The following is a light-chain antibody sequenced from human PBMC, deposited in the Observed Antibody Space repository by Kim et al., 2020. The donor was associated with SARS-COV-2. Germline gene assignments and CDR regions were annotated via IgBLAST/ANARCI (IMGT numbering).Light chain of an antibody. J-gene: IGLJ3*02. Sequence: SYELTQPPSVSVAPGKTARITCGGNNIGSKSVHWYQQKPGQAPVLVIYYDSDRPSGIPERFSGSNSENTATLTISRVEAGDEADYYCQVWYSSSDHPVFGGGTQLTVL. CDR2: YDS. CDR3: QVWYSSSDHPV. CDR1: NIGSKS. V-gene: IGLV3-21*04.